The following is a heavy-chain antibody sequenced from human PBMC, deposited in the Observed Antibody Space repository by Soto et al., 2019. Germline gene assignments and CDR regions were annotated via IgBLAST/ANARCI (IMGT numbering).Heavy chain of an antibody. V-gene: IGHV3-23*01. CDR3: AKDGRVAVARFDY. CDR2: ISGSGIST. CDR1: GFTFSSYA. Sequence: GGSLRLSCAASGFTFSSYAMSWVRQAPGKVLEWVSTISGSGISTYYADSVKGRFTISRDNSKDTLYLQMNSLRAEDTAVYYCAKDGRVAVARFDYWGQGTLVTVSS. J-gene: IGHJ4*02. D-gene: IGHD6-19*01.